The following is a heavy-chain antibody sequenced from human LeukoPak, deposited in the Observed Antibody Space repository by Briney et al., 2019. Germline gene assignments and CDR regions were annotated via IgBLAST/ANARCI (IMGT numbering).Heavy chain of an antibody. CDR3: ARGPYIVVVPAALYYYYYMDF. CDR1: GNTFTSYD. D-gene: IGHD2-2*01. Sequence: ASVKVSCKASGNTFTSYDINWVRQAPGQGLEWMGWMNPNSGNTGYAQKFQGRVTMTRNTSISTAYMELSSLRSEDTAVYYCARGPYIVVVPAALYYYYYMDFWGKGTTVTVSS. CDR2: MNPNSGNT. J-gene: IGHJ6*03. V-gene: IGHV1-8*01.